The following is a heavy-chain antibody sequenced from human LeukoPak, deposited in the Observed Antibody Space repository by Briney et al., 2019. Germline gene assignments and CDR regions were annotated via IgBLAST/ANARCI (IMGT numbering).Heavy chain of an antibody. CDR2: IRHDGNSK. V-gene: IGHV3-30*02. Sequence: GGSLRLSCAASGFIFNTYDMYWVRQAPGKGLEWVTFIRHDGNSKHYADSVKGRFTISRDISKNTVYLQMNSLRHEDTAMYYCAEGRGYCLDYWGQGTLVTVSS. CDR1: GFIFNTYD. J-gene: IGHJ4*02. CDR3: AEGRGYCLDY. D-gene: IGHD3-22*01.